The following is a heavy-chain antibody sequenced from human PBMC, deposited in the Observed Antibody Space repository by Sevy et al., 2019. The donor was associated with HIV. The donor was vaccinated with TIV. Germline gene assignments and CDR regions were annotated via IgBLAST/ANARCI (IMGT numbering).Heavy chain of an antibody. V-gene: IGHV3-23*01. J-gene: IGHJ4*02. Sequence: GGSLRLSCVVAGFTFAKYSMSWLRQVQGKGMEWVSTFSFGCGRINYANSVKGRFTISRDDSKNTLYLQMNSLRAEDTATYFCAREGCTQPHDYWGQGTLVTVSS. CDR2: FSFGCGRI. CDR1: GFTFAKYS. CDR3: AREGCTQPHDY.